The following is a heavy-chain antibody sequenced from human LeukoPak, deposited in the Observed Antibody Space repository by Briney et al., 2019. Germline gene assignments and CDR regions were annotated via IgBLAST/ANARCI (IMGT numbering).Heavy chain of an antibody. J-gene: IGHJ4*02. Sequence: GGSLRLSCAASGFIVSSNYMSWVRQAPGKGLEWVSVLYSGGGTFYADSVKGRFTISRDNSKNTLYLQMNSLRAEDTAVYYCARDVVTGSLQDYWGQGTLVTVSS. CDR2: LYSGGGT. CDR1: GFIVSSNY. V-gene: IGHV3-53*01. CDR3: ARDVVTGSLQDY. D-gene: IGHD3-10*01.